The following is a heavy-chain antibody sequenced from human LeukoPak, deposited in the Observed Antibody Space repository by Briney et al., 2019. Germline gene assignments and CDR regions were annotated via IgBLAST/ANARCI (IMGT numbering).Heavy chain of an antibody. D-gene: IGHD6-13*01. CDR2: IKQDESEK. V-gene: IGHV3-7*01. CDR3: ARIGYTSSGFDY. Sequence: GGSLRLSCAASGFTFSDYWMNWVRQAPGKGLEWVANIKQDESEKFYVDSVKGRFTISRDNTKNSLYLQMSSLRAEDTAMYYCARIGYTSSGFDYWGQGTLVTVSS. J-gene: IGHJ4*02. CDR1: GFTFSDYW.